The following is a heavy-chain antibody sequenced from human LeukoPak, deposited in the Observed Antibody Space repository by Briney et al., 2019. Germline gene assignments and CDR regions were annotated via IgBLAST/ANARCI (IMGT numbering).Heavy chain of an antibody. V-gene: IGHV1-69*06. CDR2: IIPIFGTA. Sequence: SVKVSCKASGGTFSSYAISWVRQAPGQGLEWMGGIIPIFGTANYAQKFQGRVTITADKSTSTAYMELSSLRSEDTAVYYCAREWGFLHYDSSGYHTYYFDYWGQGTLVTVSS. J-gene: IGHJ4*02. CDR1: GGTFSSYA. D-gene: IGHD3-22*01. CDR3: AREWGFLHYDSSGYHTYYFDY.